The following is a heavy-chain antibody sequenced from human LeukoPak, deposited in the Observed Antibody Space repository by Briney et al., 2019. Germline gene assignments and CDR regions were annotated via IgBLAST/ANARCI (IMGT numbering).Heavy chain of an antibody. CDR3: ARQRPVYINDAFDI. CDR2: IYPGDSDT. J-gene: IGHJ3*02. V-gene: IGHV5-51*01. CDR1: GNSFSYEW. D-gene: IGHD4-11*01. Sequence: GESLKICGEASGNSFSYEWIGWGRHVPGEGLEWMGIIYPGDSDTRYSPSLEGQVTISADKSINTAFMQSSSLGASETGIYFYARQRPVYINDAFDIWGQGTRVTVSS.